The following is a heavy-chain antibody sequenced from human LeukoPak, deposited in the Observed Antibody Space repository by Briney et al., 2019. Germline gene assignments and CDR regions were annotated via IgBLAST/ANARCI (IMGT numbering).Heavy chain of an antibody. CDR3: ARSLFYYDSSGGFDY. CDR1: GGTFSSYA. D-gene: IGHD3-22*01. J-gene: IGHJ4*02. Sequence: SVKVSCKASGGTFSSYAISWVRQAPGQGLEWMGGIIPIFGTANYAQKLQGRVTMTTDTSTSTAYMELRSLRSDDTAVYYCARSLFYYDSSGGFDYWGQGTLVTVSS. CDR2: IIPIFGTA. V-gene: IGHV1-69*05.